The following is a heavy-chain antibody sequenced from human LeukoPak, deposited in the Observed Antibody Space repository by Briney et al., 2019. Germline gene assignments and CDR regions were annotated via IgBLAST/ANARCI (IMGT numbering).Heavy chain of an antibody. V-gene: IGHV3-48*02. CDR1: GFTFSSYG. Sequence: PGGSLRLSCAASGFTFSSYGMSWVRQAPGKGPEWVSYISSGSTAIYYADSVKGRFTISRDNAKNSLYLQMNSLRDEDTAIYYCARDVAMDVWGQGTTVTVSS. CDR2: ISSGSTAI. J-gene: IGHJ6*02. CDR3: ARDVAMDV.